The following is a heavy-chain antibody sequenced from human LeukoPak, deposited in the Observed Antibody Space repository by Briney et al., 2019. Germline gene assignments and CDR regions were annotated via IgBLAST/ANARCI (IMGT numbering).Heavy chain of an antibody. D-gene: IGHD2-21*02. CDR3: ARELVVTATNWFDP. CDR2: IKQDGSEK. J-gene: IGHJ5*02. V-gene: IGHV3-7*01. Sequence: GGSLRLSCAASGFTFSSYWTSWVRQAPGKGLEWVANIKQDGSEKYYVDSVKGRFTISRDNAKNSLYLQMNSLRAEDTAVYYCARELVVTATNWFDPWGQGTLVTVSS. CDR1: GFTFSSYW.